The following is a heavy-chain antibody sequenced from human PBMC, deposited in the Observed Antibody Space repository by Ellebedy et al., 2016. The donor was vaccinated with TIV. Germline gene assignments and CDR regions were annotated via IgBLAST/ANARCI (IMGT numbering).Heavy chain of an antibody. CDR1: GGSISRGGYS. D-gene: IGHD2-2*01. CDR2: IFHSGST. CDR3: ARITPGALGYGIDV. Sequence: MPSETLSLTCSVSGGSISRGGYSWSWIRQPAGKGLEWIGYIFHSGSTYYNPSLKSRVTISVDRSKNQLSLEVTSVTGADTAVYYCARITPGALGYGIDVWGQGTTVTVSS. V-gene: IGHV4-30-2*01. J-gene: IGHJ6*02.